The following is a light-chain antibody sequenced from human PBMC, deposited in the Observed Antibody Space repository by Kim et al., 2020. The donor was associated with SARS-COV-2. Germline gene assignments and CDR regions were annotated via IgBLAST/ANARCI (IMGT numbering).Light chain of an antibody. J-gene: IGKJ4*01. V-gene: IGKV1-5*01. Sequence: TLSADVGDTVTITCRASHSITSGLAWYQQKPGKAPKLLIYAVSSLDSGVPSRFSGSGAGTQFTLTISSLQPDDFATYYCQQHNGYFGGGTKVDIK. CDR1: HSITSG. CDR3: QQHNGY. CDR2: AVS.